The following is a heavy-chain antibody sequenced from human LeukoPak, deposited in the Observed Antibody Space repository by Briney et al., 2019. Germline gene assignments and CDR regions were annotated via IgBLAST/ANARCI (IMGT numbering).Heavy chain of an antibody. V-gene: IGHV3-7*01. CDR1: GFTFSSYS. CDR3: ARASADIVVVPAAIWGPPLLDAFDI. Sequence: PGGSLRLSCAASGFTFSSYSMSWVRQAPGKGLEWVANIKQDGSEKYYVDSVKGRFTISRDNAKNSLYLQMNSLRAEDTAVYYCARASADIVVVPAAIWGPPLLDAFDIWGQGTMVTVSS. CDR2: IKQDGSEK. J-gene: IGHJ3*02. D-gene: IGHD2-2*01.